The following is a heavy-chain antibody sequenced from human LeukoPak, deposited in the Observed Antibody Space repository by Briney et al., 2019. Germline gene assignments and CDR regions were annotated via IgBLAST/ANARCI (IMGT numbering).Heavy chain of an antibody. D-gene: IGHD1-26*01. CDR2: ISWNSGSI. CDR3: AKDRRELPPYDAFDI. V-gene: IGHV3-9*01. Sequence: PGGSLRLSCAASGFTFDDYAMHWVRQAPGKGLEWVSGISWNSGSIGYADSVKGRFTISRDNAKNSLYLQMNSLRAEDTALYYCAKDRRELPPYDAFDIWGQGTMVTVSS. J-gene: IGHJ3*02. CDR1: GFTFDDYA.